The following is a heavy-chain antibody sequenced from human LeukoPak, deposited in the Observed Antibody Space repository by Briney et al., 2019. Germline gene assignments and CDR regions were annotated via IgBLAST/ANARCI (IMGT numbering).Heavy chain of an antibody. CDR3: ARGLHYYDSM. CDR2: IYYSGST. V-gene: IGHV4-59*12. J-gene: IGHJ4*02. CDR1: GGSISSYY. D-gene: IGHD3-22*01. Sequence: SETLSLTCTVSGGSISSYYWSWIRQPPGKGLECIGYIYYSGSTNYNPSLKSRVTISVDTSKNQFSLKLSSVTAADTAVYYCARGLHYYDSMWGQGTLVTVSS.